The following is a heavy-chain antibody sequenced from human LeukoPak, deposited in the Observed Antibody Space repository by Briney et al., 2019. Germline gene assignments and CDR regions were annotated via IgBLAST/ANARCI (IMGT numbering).Heavy chain of an antibody. Sequence: SETLSLXCTVSGGSISSYYWSWIRQPPGKGLEWIGYIYYSGSTNYNPSLKSRVTISVATSKNQFSLKLSSVTAADTAVYYCAREGFWSGSFDYWGQGTLVTVSS. CDR3: AREGFWSGSFDY. D-gene: IGHD3-3*01. CDR1: GGSISSYY. J-gene: IGHJ4*02. V-gene: IGHV4-59*01. CDR2: IYYSGST.